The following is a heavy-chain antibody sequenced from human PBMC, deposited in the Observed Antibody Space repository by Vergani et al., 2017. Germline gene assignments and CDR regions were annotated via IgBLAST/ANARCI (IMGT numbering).Heavy chain of an antibody. CDR2: IRYDGSNK. V-gene: IGHV3-30*02. CDR3: AKASYYDSSGYYSLMIGY. CDR1: GFTFSSYG. Sequence: VQLLESGGGVVQPGGSLRLSCAASGFTFSSYGMHWVRQAPGKGLEWVAFIRYDGSNKYYADSVKGRFTISRDNSKNTLYLQMNSLRAEDTAVYYCAKASYYDSSGYYSLMIGYWGQGTLVTVSS. J-gene: IGHJ4*02. D-gene: IGHD3-22*01.